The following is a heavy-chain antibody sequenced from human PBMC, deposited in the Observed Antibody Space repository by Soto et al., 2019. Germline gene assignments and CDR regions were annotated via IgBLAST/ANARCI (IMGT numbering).Heavy chain of an antibody. V-gene: IGHV3-30*03. D-gene: IGHD3-22*01. J-gene: IGHJ4*02. CDR2: ISSDGHHQ. Sequence: QVQLVESGGGEVQPRGSLRVSCATSGFSFNDYAMYWVRQAPGQGLEWVAIISSDGHHQFYLDNLRGRFTVSRDNSKNTLYLQMKSLRPEDTAVYYCSRGTYYPQSSGLHADYWGPGTVVTVSS. CDR1: GFSFNDYA. CDR3: SRGTYYPQSSGLHADY.